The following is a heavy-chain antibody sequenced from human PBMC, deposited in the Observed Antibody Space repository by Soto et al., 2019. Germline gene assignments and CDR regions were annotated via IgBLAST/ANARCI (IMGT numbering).Heavy chain of an antibody. V-gene: IGHV4-39*01. Sequence: SETLSLTCTVSGGSISSSSYYWGWIRQPPGKGLEWIGSIYYSGSTYYNPSLKSRVTISVDTSKNQFSLKLSSVTAADTAVYYCASLSRVTIFGVVTRGFDYWGQGTLVTVSS. CDR2: IYYSGST. J-gene: IGHJ4*02. CDR3: ASLSRVTIFGVVTRGFDY. CDR1: GGSISSSSYY. D-gene: IGHD3-3*01.